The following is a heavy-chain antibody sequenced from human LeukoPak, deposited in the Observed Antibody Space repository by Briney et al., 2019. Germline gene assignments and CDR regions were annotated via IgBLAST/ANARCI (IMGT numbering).Heavy chain of an antibody. CDR1: GFTFSSYW. CDR2: INSDGSST. Sequence: PGGSLRXSCAASGFTFSSYWMHWVRQAPGKGLVWVSRINSDGSSTSYADSVKGRFTISRDNAKNTLYLQMNSLGAEDTAVYYCAXGTVXRGLKXYYYYYYMDVWGKGTTVTISS. V-gene: IGHV3-74*01. D-gene: IGHD3-10*01. CDR3: AXGTVXRGLKXYYYYYYMDV. J-gene: IGHJ6*03.